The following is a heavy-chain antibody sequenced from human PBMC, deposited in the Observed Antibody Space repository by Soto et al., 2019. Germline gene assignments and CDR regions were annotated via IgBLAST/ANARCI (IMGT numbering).Heavy chain of an antibody. V-gene: IGHV4-39*01. CDR3: ARHRGPAPVY. CDR1: GGSISGYY. Sequence: QVQLQESGPGLVKPSETLSLTCTVSGGSISGYYWTWICQPPGKGLEWVGSLFYGGTTDYNPSLKSRLTMSLDTSKNHFSLKLRSVTAADTAVYYCARHRGPAPVYWGQGTLVTASS. D-gene: IGHD3-10*01. CDR2: LFYGGTT. J-gene: IGHJ4*02.